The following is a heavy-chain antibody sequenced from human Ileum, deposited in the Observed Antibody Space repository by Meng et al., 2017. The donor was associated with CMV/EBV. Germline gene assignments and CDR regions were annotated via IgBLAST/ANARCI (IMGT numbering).Heavy chain of an antibody. D-gene: IGHD2-21*02. V-gene: IGHV3-74*01. CDR3: VRGTSDWPGVDY. CDR1: GFTFSSYW. Sequence: VWLVESGGGLGRPWASLRLSCAASGFTFSSYWMHWGRQGPGKGLVWVSRIDTDGSETKYADSVNGRFTISRDNAKNTLYLQMNSLSAEDTAVYFCVRGTSDWPGVDYWGQGTLVTVSS. J-gene: IGHJ4*02. CDR2: IDTDGSET.